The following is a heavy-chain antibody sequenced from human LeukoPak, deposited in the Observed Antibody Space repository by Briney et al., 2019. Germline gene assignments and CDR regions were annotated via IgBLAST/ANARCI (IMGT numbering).Heavy chain of an antibody. Sequence: ASVKVSCKASGYTFTSYYMHWMRQAPGQGLEWMGIINPSGGSTSYAQKFQGRVTMTRDTSTSTVYMELSSLRSEDTAVYYCARDWGLTNISSGWYYFDYWGQGTLVTVSS. V-gene: IGHV1-46*01. CDR3: ARDWGLTNISSGWYYFDY. CDR1: GYTFTSYY. D-gene: IGHD6-19*01. J-gene: IGHJ4*02. CDR2: INPSGGST.